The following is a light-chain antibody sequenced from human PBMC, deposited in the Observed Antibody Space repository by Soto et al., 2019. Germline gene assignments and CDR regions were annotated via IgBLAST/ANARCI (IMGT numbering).Light chain of an antibody. CDR2: GAA. V-gene: IGKV3-15*01. J-gene: IGKJ1*01. CDR1: QTVRSN. Sequence: EVVMTQSPATLSLSPGDRATLSCTASQTVRSNLAWYQQKSGQAPRVLIHGAATRATGVADRFSGSRSGTDFTLPISRLQSEDFAVYYCHQYNDWPRTFGQATQVEIK. CDR3: HQYNDWPRT.